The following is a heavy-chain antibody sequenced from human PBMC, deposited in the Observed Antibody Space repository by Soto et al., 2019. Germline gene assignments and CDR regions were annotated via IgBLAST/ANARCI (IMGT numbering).Heavy chain of an antibody. CDR1: GGSISSAGYY. V-gene: IGHV4-30-4*01. D-gene: IGHD5-12*01. Sequence: SETLSLTCTVSGGSISSAGYYWSWVRQPPGKGLEWIGYIYYSGSTFFNPSLKSRVTISKDTSRNQFSLRLNSVTAADTAVYYCARAIVVTIGGMDVWGQGTTVTVSS. CDR2: IYYSGST. J-gene: IGHJ6*02. CDR3: ARAIVVTIGGMDV.